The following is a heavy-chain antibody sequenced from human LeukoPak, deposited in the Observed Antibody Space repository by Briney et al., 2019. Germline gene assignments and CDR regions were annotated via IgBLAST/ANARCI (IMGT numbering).Heavy chain of an antibody. CDR3: ARGSLPRGDYWYFDL. Sequence: SETLSLTCTVSGGSISSYYWSWIRQPPGKGLEWIGYIYYSGSTYYNPSLKSRVTISVDTSKNQFSLKLSSVTAADTAVYYCARGSLPRGDYWYFDLWGRGTLVTVSS. CDR1: GGSISSYY. V-gene: IGHV4-30-4*01. J-gene: IGHJ2*01. CDR2: IYYSGST. D-gene: IGHD4-17*01.